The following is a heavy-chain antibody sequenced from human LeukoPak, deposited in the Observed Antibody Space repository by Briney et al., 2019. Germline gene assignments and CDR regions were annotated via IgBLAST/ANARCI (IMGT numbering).Heavy chain of an antibody. D-gene: IGHD2-15*01. J-gene: IGHJ4*02. CDR2: ISAYNGNT. CDR3: ARVTPYCSGGSCYSGVSPGPGDY. CDR1: GYTFTSYG. V-gene: IGHV1-18*01. Sequence: ASVKVSCKASGYTFTSYGISWVRQAPGQGLEWMGWISAYNGNTNYAQKLQGRVTMTTDTSTSTAYMELRSLRSDDTAVYYCARVTPYCSGGSCYSGVSPGPGDYWGQGTLVTVSS.